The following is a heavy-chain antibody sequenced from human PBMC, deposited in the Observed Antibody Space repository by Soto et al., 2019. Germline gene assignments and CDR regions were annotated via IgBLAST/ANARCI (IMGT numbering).Heavy chain of an antibody. D-gene: IGHD6-13*01. J-gene: IGHJ6*02. V-gene: IGHV3-30*18. CDR1: GFTFSSYG. CDR3: AKDSSLSSSWYVHYYYYGMDV. CDR2: ISYDGSNK. Sequence: PGGSLRLSCAASGFTFSSYGMHWVRQAPGKGLEWVAVISYDGSNKYYADSVKGRFTISRDNSKNTLYLQMNSLRAEGTAVYYCAKDSSLSSSWYVHYYYYGMDVWGQGTTVTVSS.